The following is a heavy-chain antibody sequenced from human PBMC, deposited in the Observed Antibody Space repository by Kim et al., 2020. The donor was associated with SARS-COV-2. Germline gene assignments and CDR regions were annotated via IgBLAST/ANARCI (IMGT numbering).Heavy chain of an antibody. D-gene: IGHD3-10*01. Sequence: GGSLRLSCAASGFTFDDYSTHWVRQAPGKGLEWVSGISGNSGTIGYADSVKGRFTISSDNAKNSLYLQMNSLRTEDTALYYCAKSKITMFQGVLYGMDV. CDR2: ISGNSGTI. CDR1: GFTFDDYS. V-gene: IGHV3-9*01. CDR3: AKSKITMFQGVLYGMDV. J-gene: IGHJ6*01.